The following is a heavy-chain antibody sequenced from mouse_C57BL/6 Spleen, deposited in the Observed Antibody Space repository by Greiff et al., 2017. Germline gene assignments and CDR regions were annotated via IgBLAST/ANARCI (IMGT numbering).Heavy chain of an antibody. J-gene: IGHJ3*01. CDR2: ISDGGSYT. V-gene: IGHV5-4*01. D-gene: IGHD3-2*02. CDR3: ARGRDSSGSPFDY. CDR1: GFTFSSYA. Sequence: EVQGVESGGGLVKPGGSLKLSCAASGFTFSSYAMSWVRQTPEKRLEWVATISDGGSYTYYPDNVKGRFTISRDNAKTNLYLQMSHLKSEDTAVYYCARGRDSSGSPFDYWGQGTLVTVSA.